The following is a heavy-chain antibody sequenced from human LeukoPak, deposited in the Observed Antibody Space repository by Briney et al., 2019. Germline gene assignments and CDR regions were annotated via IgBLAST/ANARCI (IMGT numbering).Heavy chain of an antibody. CDR3: ARGRTYSNDY. J-gene: IGHJ4*02. V-gene: IGHV4-61*02. CDR1: GGSISSGSYY. CDR2: IYTSGST. D-gene: IGHD1-26*01. Sequence: PSETLSLTCTVSGGSISSGSYYWSWIRQPAGKGLEWIGRIYTSGSTNYNRSLKSRVTISVDTSKNQFALKLSSVTAADTAVYYCARGRTYSNDYWGQGTLVTVSS.